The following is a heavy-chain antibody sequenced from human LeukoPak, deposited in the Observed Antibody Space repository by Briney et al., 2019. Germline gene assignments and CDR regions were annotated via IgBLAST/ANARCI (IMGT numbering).Heavy chain of an antibody. D-gene: IGHD6-19*01. V-gene: IGHV4-59*08. CDR1: GGSTSSYF. J-gene: IGHJ5*02. CDR2: VHYSGTT. CDR3: ARQEGLGP. Sequence: KPSETLSLTCTVSGGSTSSYFWSWFRQPPGKGLEWIGYVHYSGTTDYNPSLERRVTMSVDTSKNQFSLRLSSVTAADTAVYYCARQEGLGPWGQGTLVTVSS.